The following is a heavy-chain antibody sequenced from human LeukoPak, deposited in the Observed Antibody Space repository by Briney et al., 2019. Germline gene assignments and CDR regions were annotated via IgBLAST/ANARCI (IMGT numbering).Heavy chain of an antibody. CDR1: GFTFSYYE. V-gene: IGHV3-48*03. Sequence: GGSLRLSCAASGFTFSYYEMNWVRQAPGKGLEWVSYISTSGSTIYYADSVKGRFTISRDNAKNSLSLQMNSLRVEDTAVYYCARVGCSGATCYQYFQHWGQGTLVTVSS. CDR3: ARVGCSGATCYQYFQH. CDR2: ISTSGSTI. D-gene: IGHD2-15*01. J-gene: IGHJ1*01.